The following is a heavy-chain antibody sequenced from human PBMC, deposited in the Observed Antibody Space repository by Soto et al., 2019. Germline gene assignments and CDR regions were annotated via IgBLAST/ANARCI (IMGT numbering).Heavy chain of an antibody. CDR2: ISGSGGST. D-gene: IGHD6-19*01. CDR1: GFTFSSYA. CDR3: AKVTTRSGPLDY. Sequence: XXSLSLSFAASGFTFSSYAMRWVLQAPGKGLEWVSAISGSGGSTYYADSVKGRFTISRDNSKNTLYLQMNRMRAEDTAVYYCAKVTTRSGPLDYWGQGTLVTVSS. J-gene: IGHJ4*02. V-gene: IGHV3-23*01.